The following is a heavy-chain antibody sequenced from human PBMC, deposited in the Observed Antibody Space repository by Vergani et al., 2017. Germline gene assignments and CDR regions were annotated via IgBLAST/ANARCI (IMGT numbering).Heavy chain of an antibody. J-gene: IGHJ4*02. CDR3: AGDTNRWKRADY. CDR2: MRYSVTT. D-gene: IGHD5-24*01. CDR1: GDPITGYY. Sequence: QVHLQESGPGLVKPSETLSLTCTVFGDPITGYYWNWIRQPPGKGLEWIGYMRYSVTTYYNPSLRSRVTMSLDTSKNQFSLRLTSVTAADTALYFCAGDTNRWKRADYWGRGTLVKVS. V-gene: IGHV4-59*01.